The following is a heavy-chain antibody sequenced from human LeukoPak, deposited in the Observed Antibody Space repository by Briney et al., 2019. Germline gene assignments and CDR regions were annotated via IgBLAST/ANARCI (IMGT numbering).Heavy chain of an antibody. CDR3: ARAAATHYDSSGYYPDAFDI. Sequence: GGSLRLSCAASGFTFSSYWMSLVRQAPGKGLEWVANIRQDESEKYYVDSVKGRFTISRDNAKNSLYLQMNSLRAEDTAVYYCARAAATHYDSSGYYPDAFDIWGQGTMVTVSS. CDR2: IRQDESEK. D-gene: IGHD3-22*01. CDR1: GFTFSSYW. J-gene: IGHJ3*02. V-gene: IGHV3-7*01.